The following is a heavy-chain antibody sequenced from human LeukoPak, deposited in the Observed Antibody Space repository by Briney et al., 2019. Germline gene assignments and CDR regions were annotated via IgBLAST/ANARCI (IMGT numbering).Heavy chain of an antibody. Sequence: SETLSLTCTVSGGSISSGTYYWSWIRQPAGKGLEWIGRIYTSGSTNYNPPLKSRVTISVDTSKNQFSLKLSSVTAADTAVYYCARGGGVDYSFDYWGQGTLVTVSS. D-gene: IGHD4-11*01. CDR3: ARGGGVDYSFDY. CDR1: GGSISSGTYY. J-gene: IGHJ4*02. CDR2: IYTSGST. V-gene: IGHV4-61*02.